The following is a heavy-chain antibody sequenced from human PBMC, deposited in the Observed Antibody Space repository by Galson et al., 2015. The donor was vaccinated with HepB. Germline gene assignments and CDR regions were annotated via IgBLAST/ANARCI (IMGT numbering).Heavy chain of an antibody. Sequence: SVKVSCKASGYPFPTYSMHWVRQAPGQGLEWMGRSNPSGGSTSYAQKFQGRVTMTRDTSTSTVYMELSSLRSEDTAVYYWARGQSSSGYLYYFDYWGQGTLVTVSS. D-gene: IGHD3-22*01. V-gene: IGHV1-46*01. CDR1: GYPFPTYS. CDR2: SNPSGGST. CDR3: ARGQSSSGYLYYFDY. J-gene: IGHJ4*02.